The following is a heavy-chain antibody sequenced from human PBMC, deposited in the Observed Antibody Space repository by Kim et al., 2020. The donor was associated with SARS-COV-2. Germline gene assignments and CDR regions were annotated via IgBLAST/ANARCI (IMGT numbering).Heavy chain of an antibody. Sequence: GGSLRLSCAASGFTVSSNYMSWVRQAPGKGLEWVSVIYSGGSTYYADSVKGRFTISRDNSKNTLYLQMNSLRAEDTAVYYCARALYGYSYGWDYWGQGNLVTVSS. V-gene: IGHV3-53*01. J-gene: IGHJ4*02. CDR1: GFTVSSNY. CDR2: IYSGGST. CDR3: ARALYGYSYGWDY. D-gene: IGHD5-18*01.